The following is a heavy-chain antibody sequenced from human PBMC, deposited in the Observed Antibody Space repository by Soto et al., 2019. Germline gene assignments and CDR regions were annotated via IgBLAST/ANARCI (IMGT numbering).Heavy chain of an antibody. CDR1: GYTFTGYY. J-gene: IGHJ6*02. CDR2: INPNSGGT. CDR3: AREPQYCSGGSCYSPRDYGMDV. Sequence: ASVKVSCKASGYTFTGYYMHWVRQAPGQGLEWMGWINPNSGGTNYAQKFQGWVTMTRDTSISTAYMELSRLRSDDTAVYYCAREPQYCSGGSCYSPRDYGMDVWGQGATVTVSS. V-gene: IGHV1-2*04. D-gene: IGHD2-15*01.